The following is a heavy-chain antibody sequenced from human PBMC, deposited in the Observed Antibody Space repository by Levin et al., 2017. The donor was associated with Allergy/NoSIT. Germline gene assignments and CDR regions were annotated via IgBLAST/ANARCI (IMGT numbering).Heavy chain of an antibody. CDR2: IYYDGSEK. CDR3: ARDRGYGVGNSNPPLSN. Sequence: GGSLRLSCAASGFIFDAYGMYWVRQAPGKGLEWVAIIYYDGSEKYYADSVKGRFTISRDNSKNTLYLQMDSLRAEDTAVYYCARDRGYGVGNSNPPLSNWGQGTLVTVSS. CDR1: GFIFDAYG. V-gene: IGHV3-33*07. D-gene: IGHD3-10*01. J-gene: IGHJ4*02.